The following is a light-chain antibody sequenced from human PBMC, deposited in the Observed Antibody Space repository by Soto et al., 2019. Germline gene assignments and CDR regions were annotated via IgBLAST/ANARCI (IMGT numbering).Light chain of an antibody. V-gene: IGKV3-20*01. Sequence: EIVLTQSPGTLSLSPGERATLSCRASQSVSSSYLAWYQQKPGQAPRLLIYGASSRATGIPDRFSGSGSGTDFTLTINILEPEDFAVYYCQQYGSSLLTFGGGTKVEIK. CDR2: GAS. CDR1: QSVSSSY. J-gene: IGKJ4*01. CDR3: QQYGSSLLT.